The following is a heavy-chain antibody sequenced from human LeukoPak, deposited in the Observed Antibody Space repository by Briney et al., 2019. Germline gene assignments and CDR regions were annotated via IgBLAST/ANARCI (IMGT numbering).Heavy chain of an antibody. Sequence: SETLSLTCTVSGGSISSYCWSWIRQPPGKGLKWIGYIYYSGSTNYNPSLKSRVTISVDTSKDQFSLKLSSVTAADTAVYYCARAGDYDFWSGYFDYYYMDVWGKGTTVTVSS. CDR3: ARAGDYDFWSGYFDYYYMDV. D-gene: IGHD3-3*01. V-gene: IGHV4-59*01. J-gene: IGHJ6*03. CDR2: IYYSGST. CDR1: GGSISSYC.